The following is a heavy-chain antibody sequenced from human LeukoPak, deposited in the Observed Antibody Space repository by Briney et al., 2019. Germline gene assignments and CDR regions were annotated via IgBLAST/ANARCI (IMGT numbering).Heavy chain of an antibody. D-gene: IGHD3-3*01. CDR2: INPNSGGT. J-gene: IGHJ6*02. V-gene: IGHV1-2*02. CDR3: ARARTIFGVVTYYYGMDV. Sequence: ASVKVSCKASGYTFTGYYMHWVRQAPGHGLEWMGWINPNSGGTNYAQKFQGRVTMTRDTSISTAYMELSRLRSDDTAVYYCARARTIFGVVTYYYGMDVWGQGTTVTVSS. CDR1: GYTFTGYY.